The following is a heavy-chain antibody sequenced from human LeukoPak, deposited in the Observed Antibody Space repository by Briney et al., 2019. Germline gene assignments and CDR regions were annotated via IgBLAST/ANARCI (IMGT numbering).Heavy chain of an antibody. CDR3: AKSYSGNYNDAFGI. D-gene: IGHD1-26*01. J-gene: IGHJ3*02. V-gene: IGHV3-23*01. CDR2: IHGRGGKR. Sequence: GGSLRPSCTASGFTLSNSGMRWVRQATGKGQEWVSGIHGRGGKRDYADSVRGRSNISRENGKNTVYLQMNSLRAEDTAVYYCAKSYSGNYNDAFGIWGQGTMVTVSS. CDR1: GFTLSNSG.